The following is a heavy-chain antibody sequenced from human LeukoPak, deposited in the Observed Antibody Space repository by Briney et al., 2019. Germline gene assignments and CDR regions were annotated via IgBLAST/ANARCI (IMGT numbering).Heavy chain of an antibody. CDR3: ARDLGGYVRAFDI. CDR1: GGSFSGYY. Sequence: SETLSLTCAVYGGSFSGYYWSWIRQPPGKGLEWIGEINHSGSTNYNPSLKSRVTISVDKSKNQFSLKLSSVTAADTAVYYCARDLGGYVRAFDIWGQGTMVTVSS. J-gene: IGHJ3*02. D-gene: IGHD3-16*01. CDR2: INHSGST. V-gene: IGHV4-34*01.